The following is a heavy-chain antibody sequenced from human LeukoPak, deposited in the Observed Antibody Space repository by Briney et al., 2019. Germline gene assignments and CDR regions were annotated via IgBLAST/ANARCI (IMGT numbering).Heavy chain of an antibody. CDR3: ATLEVVTDDY. Sequence: GGSLRLSCAASGFTFSSYSMNWVRQAPGKGLEWVSSISSSSSYIYYADSVKGRLTISRDNAKNSLYLQMNSLRAEDTAVYYCATLEVVTDDYWGQGTLVTVSS. CDR2: ISSSSSYI. CDR1: GFTFSSYS. J-gene: IGHJ4*02. D-gene: IGHD2-21*02. V-gene: IGHV3-21*06.